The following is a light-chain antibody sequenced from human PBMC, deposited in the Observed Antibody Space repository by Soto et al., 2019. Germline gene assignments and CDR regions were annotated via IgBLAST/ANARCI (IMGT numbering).Light chain of an antibody. CDR1: QGICNY. CDR2: AAS. CDR3: QKYDSAPWT. J-gene: IGKJ1*01. Sequence: DIQMTQSPSSLSASVRDRVTITCRASQGICNYLAWYQQKPGQVPKLLIYAASTLPSGVPARFSGSGSGTDFTLTISRLQPEDFAIYYCQKYDSAPWTFGQGTKVEFK. V-gene: IGKV1-27*01.